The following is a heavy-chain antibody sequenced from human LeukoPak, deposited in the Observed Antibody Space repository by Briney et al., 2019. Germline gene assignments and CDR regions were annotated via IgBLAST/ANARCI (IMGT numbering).Heavy chain of an antibody. J-gene: IGHJ6*02. CDR2: ISWDGGST. CDR3: AKDMRYYYGMDV. CDR1: GFTFDDYT. V-gene: IGHV3-43*01. Sequence: GGSLRLSCAASGFTFDDYTMHWVRQAPGKGLEWVSLISWDGGSTYYADSVKGRFTISRDNSKNSLYLQMNSLRAEDTALYYCAKDMRYYYGMDVWGHGTTVTVSS.